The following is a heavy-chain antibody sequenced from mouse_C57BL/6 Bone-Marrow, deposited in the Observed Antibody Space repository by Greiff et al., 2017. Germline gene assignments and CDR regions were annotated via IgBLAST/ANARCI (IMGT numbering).Heavy chain of an antibody. CDR2: IYPGSGST. Sequence: VQLQQPGAELVMPGASVKLSCKASGYTFTSYWITWVKQRPGQGLEWIGDIYPGSGSTNYNEKFKSKATLTVDTSSSTAYMQLSSLTSEDSAVYYCARRVGAWFAYWGQGTLVTVSA. V-gene: IGHV1-55*01. D-gene: IGHD1-1*01. CDR3: ARRVGAWFAY. CDR1: GYTFTSYW. J-gene: IGHJ3*01.